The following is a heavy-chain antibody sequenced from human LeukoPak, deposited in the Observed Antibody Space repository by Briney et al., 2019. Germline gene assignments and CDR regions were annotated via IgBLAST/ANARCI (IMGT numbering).Heavy chain of an antibody. V-gene: IGHV3-66*01. D-gene: IGHD2-21*02. CDR2: IYSGGST. CDR1: GFTVSSNY. J-gene: IGHJ6*02. CDR3: ARDSAYCGGDCYPVSYFYGMDV. Sequence: GGSLRLSCAASGFTVSSNYMSWVRQAPGKGLGWVSVIYSGGSTYYADSVKGRFTISRDNSKNTLYLQMNSLRAEDTAVYYCARDSAYCGGDCYPVSYFYGMDVWGQGATVTVSS.